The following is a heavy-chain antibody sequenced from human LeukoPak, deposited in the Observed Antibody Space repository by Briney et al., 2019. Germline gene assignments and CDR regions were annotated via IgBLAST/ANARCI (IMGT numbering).Heavy chain of an antibody. J-gene: IGHJ4*02. Sequence: GGSLRLSCAASGFTFSSYAMSWVRQAPGKGLEWVSTISTGGGSIYFADSVKGRFTISRDNSKNTLYLQMNSLRAEDTAVYYCAKDQYYYGSGSYYPDYWGQGTLVTVSS. CDR3: AKDQYYYGSGSYYPDY. CDR2: ISTGGGSI. CDR1: GFTFSSYA. D-gene: IGHD3-10*01. V-gene: IGHV3-23*01.